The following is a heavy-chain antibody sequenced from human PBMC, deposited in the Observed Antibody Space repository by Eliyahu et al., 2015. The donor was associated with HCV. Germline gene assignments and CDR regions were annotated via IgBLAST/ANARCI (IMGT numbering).Heavy chain of an antibody. J-gene: IGHJ4*02. D-gene: IGHD2-2*02. CDR2: INPNSGGT. Sequence: QVQLVQSGAEVKKPGASVKVSCKASEYTFTGYYMHWVRQAPGQGLEWMGWINPNSGGTNYAQKFQGRVTMTRDTSISTAYMELSRLRSDDTAVYYCAAGYCTSTSCYNLDYWGQGTLVTVSS. CDR1: EYTFTGYY. V-gene: IGHV1-2*02. CDR3: AAGYCTSTSCYNLDY.